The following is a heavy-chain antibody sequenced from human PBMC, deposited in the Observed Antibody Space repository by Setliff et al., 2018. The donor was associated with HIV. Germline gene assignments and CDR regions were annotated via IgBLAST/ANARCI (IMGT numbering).Heavy chain of an antibody. Sequence: ASVKVSCKAASYSFHSYGLSWVRLAPGQGLEWMGWISPYNGNTNYAQRFQGRLTMTTDTSTITAYMELRSLRSDDTAVYYCARVRERIGVTGTDDAFDIWGQGTAVTVSS. D-gene: IGHD3-3*01. CDR1: SYSFHSYG. J-gene: IGHJ3*02. CDR2: ISPYNGNT. V-gene: IGHV1-18*01. CDR3: ARVRERIGVTGTDDAFDI.